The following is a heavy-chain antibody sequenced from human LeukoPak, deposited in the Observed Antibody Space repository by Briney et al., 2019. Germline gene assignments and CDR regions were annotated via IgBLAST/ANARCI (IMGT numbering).Heavy chain of an antibody. CDR2: IGAYNGNT. CDR3: ARDQSVRLLQTSSTYFKHVFAI. V-gene: IGHV1-18*01. D-gene: IGHD6-13*01. Sequence: ASVKVSCKTSGYTFTNYDISWVRQAPGLGLEWMGWIGAYNGNTNYAQKVQGRVTMTTDTSTSTAYMELRSLRFDDTAVYYCARDQSVRLLQTSSTYFKHVFAIWGQGSMVTVSS. CDR1: GYTFTNYD. J-gene: IGHJ3*02.